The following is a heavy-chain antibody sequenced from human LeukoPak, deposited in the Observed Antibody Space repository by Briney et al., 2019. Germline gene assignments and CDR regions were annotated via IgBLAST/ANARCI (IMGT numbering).Heavy chain of an antibody. J-gene: IGHJ4*02. Sequence: ASVKVSCKASGYTFIHYFIHWERQAPGQGLEWMGRINSNSGFTEYTQKFHCRVTITRHTSITTVYMELSSLTSDDTAVYYCARDLSSTSNRELDYWGQGTLVSVSS. D-gene: IGHD1-14*01. CDR2: INSNSGFT. V-gene: IGHV1-2*06. CDR1: GYTFIHYF. CDR3: ARDLSSTSNRELDY.